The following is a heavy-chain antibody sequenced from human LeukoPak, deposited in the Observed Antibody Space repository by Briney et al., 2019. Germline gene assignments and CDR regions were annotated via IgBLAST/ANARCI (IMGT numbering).Heavy chain of an antibody. J-gene: IGHJ4*02. Sequence: GGSLRLSCAASGFTFSSYSMNWVRQAPGKGLEWVSSISSSSSYIYYADSVKGRFTISRDNAKNSLYLQMNSLRAEDTAVYYCARDSAGTAEHFDYWGQGTLVTVSS. CDR2: ISSSSSYI. CDR3: ARDSAGTAEHFDY. CDR1: GFTFSSYS. D-gene: IGHD1-1*01. V-gene: IGHV3-21*01.